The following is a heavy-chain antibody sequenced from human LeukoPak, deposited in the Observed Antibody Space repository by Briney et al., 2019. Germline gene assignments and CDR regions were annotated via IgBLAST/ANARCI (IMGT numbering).Heavy chain of an antibody. J-gene: IGHJ4*02. Sequence: PGGSLRLSCAASGFMFSDYGMHWVRQAPGKGLVWVSRINSDGSSTAYADSVEGRFTISRDNAKNTLYLQMNSLGVEDTAVYYCYLSGSFDYWGQGTLVTVSS. CDR3: YLSGSFDY. CDR1: GFMFSDYG. D-gene: IGHD1-26*01. CDR2: INSDGSST. V-gene: IGHV3-74*01.